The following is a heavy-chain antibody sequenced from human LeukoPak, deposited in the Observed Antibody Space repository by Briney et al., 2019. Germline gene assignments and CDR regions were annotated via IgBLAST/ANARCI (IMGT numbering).Heavy chain of an antibody. D-gene: IGHD3-22*01. J-gene: IGHJ3*02. CDR1: GGSITDYY. CDR2: YYYSGSS. CDR3: ARDLKLDGSSGYYAFDI. Sequence: SETLSLTCTVSGGSITDYYWGWIRQPPGKGLEWIGYYYYSGSSNYNPSLKSRVTISLDTSKNQFSLKMSSVTAADTAVYYCARDLKLDGSSGYYAFDIWGQGTMVTVSS. V-gene: IGHV4-59*01.